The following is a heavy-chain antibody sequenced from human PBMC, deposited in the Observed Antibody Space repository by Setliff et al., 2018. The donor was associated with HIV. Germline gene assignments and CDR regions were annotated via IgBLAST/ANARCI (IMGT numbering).Heavy chain of an antibody. V-gene: IGHV4-39*07. J-gene: IGHJ4*02. D-gene: IGHD6-6*01. Sequence: SETLSLTCTVSGGSISSSSYYWGWIRQPPGKGLEWIGNIYHSGSTYYNPSLKSRVTISVDTSKNQFSLKLTSVTAADTAVYYCARFSTSSGGTFDYWGQGTLVTVSS. CDR1: GGSISSSSYY. CDR2: IYHSGST. CDR3: ARFSTSSGGTFDY.